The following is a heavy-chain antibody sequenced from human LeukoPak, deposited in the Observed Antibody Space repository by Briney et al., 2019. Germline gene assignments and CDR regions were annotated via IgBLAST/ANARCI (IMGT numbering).Heavy chain of an antibody. J-gene: IGHJ4*02. CDR1: GYTFTGYY. Sequence: GASVKVSCKASGYTFTGYYMHWVRQAPGQGLEWMGWINPNSGGTNYAQKFQGRVTMTRDTPISTAYMELSRLRSDDTAVYYCARDGQTIRPPKGSGRPGYWGQGTLVTVSS. CDR2: INPNSGGT. CDR3: ARDGQTIRPPKGSGRPGY. D-gene: IGHD3-10*01. V-gene: IGHV1-2*02.